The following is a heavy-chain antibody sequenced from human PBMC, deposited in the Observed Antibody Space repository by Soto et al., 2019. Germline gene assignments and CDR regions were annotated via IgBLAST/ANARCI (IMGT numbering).Heavy chain of an antibody. J-gene: IGHJ5*02. V-gene: IGHV4-59*01. CDR1: GGSISSYY. Sequence: QVQLQESGPGLVKPSETLSLTCPVSGGSISSYYWSWIRQPPGKGLEWIGYIYYSGSTNYNPSLQIRVTISLDTPKNQFSLKLSSVTAADTAVYYCARGEASYDILTGYYSYWFDPWGQGTLVIVSS. CDR3: ARGEASYDILTGYYSYWFDP. D-gene: IGHD3-9*01. CDR2: IYYSGST.